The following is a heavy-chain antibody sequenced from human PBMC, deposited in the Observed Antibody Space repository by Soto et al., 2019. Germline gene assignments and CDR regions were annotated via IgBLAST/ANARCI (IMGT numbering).Heavy chain of an antibody. Sequence: PSETLSLTCAVPGDSISSGSYYWVWIRQPPGKGLEWIGSIFYSGSTYYNPSLKSRVTISVDTSKNQFSLKLSSVTAADTAVYYCARSIAVAGTDYWGQGTLVTVSS. CDR2: IFYSGST. CDR1: GDSISSGSYY. V-gene: IGHV4-39*01. D-gene: IGHD6-19*01. CDR3: ARSIAVAGTDY. J-gene: IGHJ4*02.